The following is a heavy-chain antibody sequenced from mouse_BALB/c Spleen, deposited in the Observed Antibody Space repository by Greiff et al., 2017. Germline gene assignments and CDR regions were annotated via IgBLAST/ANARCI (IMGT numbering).Heavy chain of an antibody. Sequence: EVKLMESGGGLVQPGGSLKLSCAASGFTFSSYTMSWVRQTPEKRLEWVAYISNGGGSTYYPDTVKGRFTISRDNAKNTLYLQMSSLKSEDTAMYYCARRGGYDGYYFDYWGQGTTLTVSS. CDR3: ARRGGYDGYYFDY. CDR2: ISNGGGST. CDR1: GFTFSSYT. D-gene: IGHD2-14*01. V-gene: IGHV5-12-2*01. J-gene: IGHJ2*01.